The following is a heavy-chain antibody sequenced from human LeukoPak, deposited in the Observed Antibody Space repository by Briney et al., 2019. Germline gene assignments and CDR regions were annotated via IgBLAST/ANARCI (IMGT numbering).Heavy chain of an antibody. CDR3: AKAKITLIVVANPNSGALDI. Sequence: PGRSLRLSCAASGFTFDDYAMHWIRQAPGKGLEWVSGISWNSGSIGYADSVKGRFTISRDNSNNTPYLQMNSLRAEDTALYYCAKAKITLIVVANPNSGALDIWGQGTMVTVSS. CDR2: ISWNSGSI. V-gene: IGHV3-9*01. CDR1: GFTFDDYA. J-gene: IGHJ3*02. D-gene: IGHD3-22*01.